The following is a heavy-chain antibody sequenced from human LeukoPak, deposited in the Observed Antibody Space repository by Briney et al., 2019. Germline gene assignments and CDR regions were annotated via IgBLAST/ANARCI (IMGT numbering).Heavy chain of an antibody. D-gene: IGHD2-2*02. CDR2: ISAYNGNT. J-gene: IGHJ4*02. CDR1: GYTFTSYG. CDR3: ARDRYSLRLHGTFDY. Sequence: HAASVKVSCKASGYTFTSYGISWVRQAPGQGLEWMGWISAYNGNTNYAQKLQGRVTMTTDTSTSTVYMELSSLRSEDTAVYYCARDRYSLRLHGTFDYWGQGTLVTVSS. V-gene: IGHV1-18*01.